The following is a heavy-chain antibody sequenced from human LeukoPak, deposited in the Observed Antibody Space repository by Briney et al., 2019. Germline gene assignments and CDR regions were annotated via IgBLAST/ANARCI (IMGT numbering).Heavy chain of an antibody. Sequence: SETLSLTCTVSGGSISSYYWSWIRQPPGKGLEWIGYIYHSGSTNYNPSLKSRVTISVDTSKNQFSLKLSSVTAADTAVYYCAAPRRGYSYGGFDYWGQGTLVTVSS. V-gene: IGHV4-59*08. CDR1: GGSISSYY. CDR3: AAPRRGYSYGGFDY. D-gene: IGHD5-18*01. CDR2: IYHSGST. J-gene: IGHJ4*02.